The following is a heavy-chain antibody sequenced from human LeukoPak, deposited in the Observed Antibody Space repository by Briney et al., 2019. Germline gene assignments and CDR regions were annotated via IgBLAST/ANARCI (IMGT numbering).Heavy chain of an antibody. Sequence: PGGSLRLSFAAFDFTFRSYEMNWVRKSPGKAREGISYISSTGNTIYYVDSVQGRFTISGDNAKNSLYLKMNSVRAEDTAVYYCARGRYCSGHNCYFDYWGQGTLVTVSS. CDR3: ARGRYCSGHNCYFDY. V-gene: IGHV3-48*03. J-gene: IGHJ4*02. CDR2: ISSTGNTI. CDR1: DFTFRSYE. D-gene: IGHD2-15*01.